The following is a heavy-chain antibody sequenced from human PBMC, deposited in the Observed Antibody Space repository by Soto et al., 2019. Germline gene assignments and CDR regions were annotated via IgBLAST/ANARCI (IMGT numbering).Heavy chain of an antibody. CDR1: GGSISRYY. CDR2: AYYSGDT. Sequence: SETLSLTCSVSGGSISRYYWSWIRQPPGKGLEWIGYAYYSGDTGYNPSLKSRVTTAVDTSKNQVSLKLSSVTAADTAVYYCARDRSTYGGGGTGEVKENWFDPWGQGALVTVSS. CDR3: ARDRSTYGGGGTGEVKENWFDP. D-gene: IGHD2-8*01. J-gene: IGHJ5*02. V-gene: IGHV4-59*01.